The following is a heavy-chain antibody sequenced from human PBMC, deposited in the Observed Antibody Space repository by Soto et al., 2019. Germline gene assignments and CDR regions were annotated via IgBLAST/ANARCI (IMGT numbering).Heavy chain of an antibody. J-gene: IGHJ5*02. D-gene: IGHD3-3*01. CDR3: ATLSSYDFWSGYPKWFDP. Sequence: SETLSLTCTVSGGSISSSSYYWGWIRQPPGKGLEWIGSIYYSGCTYYNPSLKSRVTISVDTSKNQFSLKLSSVTAADTAVYYCATLSSYDFWSGYPKWFDPWGQGTLVTVSS. V-gene: IGHV4-39*01. CDR2: IYYSGCT. CDR1: GGSISSSSYY.